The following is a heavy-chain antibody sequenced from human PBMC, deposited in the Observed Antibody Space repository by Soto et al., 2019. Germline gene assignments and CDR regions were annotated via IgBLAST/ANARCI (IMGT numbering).Heavy chain of an antibody. Sequence: SETLSLTCTVSGGSISSGGYYWSWIRQHPGKGLEWVGSIYYGGSTYYNPSLMSRVIVSVDTSKNQFSLKLSSVTAADTAVYYCARWPQLEPRFDYWGQGTLVNRLL. CDR3: ARWPQLEPRFDY. D-gene: IGHD1-1*01. CDR2: IYYGGST. V-gene: IGHV4-39*07. CDR1: GGSISSGGYY. J-gene: IGHJ4*02.